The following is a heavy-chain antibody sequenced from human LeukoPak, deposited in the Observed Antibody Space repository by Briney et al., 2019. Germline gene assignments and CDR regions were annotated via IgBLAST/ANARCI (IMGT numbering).Heavy chain of an antibody. J-gene: IGHJ1*01. V-gene: IGHV3-23*01. CDR2: ISPSGGIT. D-gene: IGHD3-16*01. Sequence: GGSLRLSCAASGFTFSSYSMNWVRQAPGKGLEWVSGISPSGGITYYTDSVKGRFTISRDNSKNTQSLQMNSLRAEDTAVYYCAKDDDWGRYKHWGQGTLVAVSS. CDR1: GFTFSSYS. CDR3: AKDDDWGRYKH.